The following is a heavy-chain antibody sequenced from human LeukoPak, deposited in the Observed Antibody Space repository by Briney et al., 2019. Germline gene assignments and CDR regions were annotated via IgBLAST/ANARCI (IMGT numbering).Heavy chain of an antibody. CDR2: ISSNGGST. V-gene: IGHV3-64*01. J-gene: IGHJ4*02. CDR3: ASGGTMFAY. Sequence: GGSLRLSCAASGFTFSSYPMHWVRQAPGKGLEYVSGISSNGGSTYYANSVKGRFTMSRDNSKNTVYLQMGSLRAEDMAVYYCASGGTMFAYGGEGTLLTVS. CDR1: GFTFSSYP. D-gene: IGHD4/OR15-4a*01.